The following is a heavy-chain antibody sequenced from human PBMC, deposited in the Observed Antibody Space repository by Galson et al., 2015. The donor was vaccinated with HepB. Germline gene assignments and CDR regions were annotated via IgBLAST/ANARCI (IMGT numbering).Heavy chain of an antibody. CDR2: ISTYNGNT. J-gene: IGHJ6*02. V-gene: IGHV1-18*01. D-gene: IGHD5/OR15-5a*01. Sequence: SVTVSCKASGYSFTSYGISWVRQAPGQGLEWMGWISTYNGNTNYAQKLQGRVTMTTDTSTSTAYMELRSLRSDDTAVYYCARVGLRITNYYYYGMDVWGQGTTVTVSS. CDR1: GYSFTSYG. CDR3: ARVGLRITNYYYYGMDV.